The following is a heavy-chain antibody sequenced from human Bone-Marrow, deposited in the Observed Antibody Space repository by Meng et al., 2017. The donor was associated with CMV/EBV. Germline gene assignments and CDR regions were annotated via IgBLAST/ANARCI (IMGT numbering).Heavy chain of an antibody. J-gene: IGHJ4*02. Sequence: GESLKISCAASGFTFSSYWMSWVRQAPGKGLEWVANIKQDGSEKYYVDSVKGRFTISRDNAKNSLYLQMNSLRAEDTAVYYCARDRYYYDSSGYYSYWGQGTRVTGSS. CDR2: IKQDGSEK. V-gene: IGHV3-7*01. CDR1: GFTFSSYW. D-gene: IGHD3-22*01. CDR3: ARDRYYYDSSGYYSY.